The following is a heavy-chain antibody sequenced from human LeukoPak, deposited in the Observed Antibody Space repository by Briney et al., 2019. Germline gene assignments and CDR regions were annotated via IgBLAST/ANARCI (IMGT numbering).Heavy chain of an antibody. CDR3: ARGGNYWPQWWFDP. CDR1: GGSISSYY. Sequence: PSETLSLTCTVSGGSISSYYWSWIRQPAGKGLEWIGRIYTSGSTNYNPSLKSRVTMSVDTSKNQFSLKLSSVTPADTAVYYCARGGNYWPQWWFDPWGRGTLVSVSP. D-gene: IGHD1-26*01. CDR2: IYTSGST. J-gene: IGHJ5*02. V-gene: IGHV4-4*07.